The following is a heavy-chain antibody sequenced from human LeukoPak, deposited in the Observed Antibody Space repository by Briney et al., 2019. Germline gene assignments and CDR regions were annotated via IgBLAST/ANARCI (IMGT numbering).Heavy chain of an antibody. CDR2: IVVGSGNT. CDR3: AADRGIPIDAFDI. CDR1: GFTFTSSA. J-gene: IGHJ3*02. V-gene: IGHV1-58*01. D-gene: IGHD1-14*01. Sequence: SVKVSCKASGFTFTSSAVQWVRQARGQRLEWIGWIVVGSGNTNYARKFQERVTITRDMSTSTAYMELSSLRSEDTAVYYCAADRGIPIDAFDIWGQGTMVTVSS.